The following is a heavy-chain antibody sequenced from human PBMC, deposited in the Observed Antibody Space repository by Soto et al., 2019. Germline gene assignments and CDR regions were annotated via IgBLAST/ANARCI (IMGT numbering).Heavy chain of an antibody. CDR2: IYYSGST. Sequence: SETLSLTCTVSGGSISSSSYYWGWIRQPPGKGLEWIGSIYYSGSTYYNPSLKSRVTISVDTSKNQFSLKLSSVTAADTAVYYCARQEDYGDYTFDYWGQGTLVTVSS. V-gene: IGHV4-39*01. J-gene: IGHJ4*02. CDR1: GGSISSSSYY. CDR3: ARQEDYGDYTFDY. D-gene: IGHD4-17*01.